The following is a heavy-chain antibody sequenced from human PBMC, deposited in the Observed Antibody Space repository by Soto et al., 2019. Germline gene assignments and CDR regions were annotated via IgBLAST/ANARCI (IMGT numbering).Heavy chain of an antibody. CDR2: IYYSGST. Sequence: SETLSLTCSVSGGSISSGGYYWSWIRQRPGKGLEWIGYIYYSGSTYYNPSLKSRVTIPVDTSKNQFSLKLSSVTAADTAVYYCARTYYDILTGYRFDYWGQGTLVTVSS. CDR1: GGSISSGGYY. V-gene: IGHV4-31*03. D-gene: IGHD3-9*01. J-gene: IGHJ4*02. CDR3: ARTYYDILTGYRFDY.